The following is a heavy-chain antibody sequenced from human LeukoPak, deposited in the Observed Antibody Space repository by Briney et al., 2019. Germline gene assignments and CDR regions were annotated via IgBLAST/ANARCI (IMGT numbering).Heavy chain of an antibody. D-gene: IGHD3-10*01. V-gene: IGHV4-34*01. CDR2: INHSGST. J-gene: IGHJ6*04. CDR3: ASRSITMVRGALMDV. Sequence: ASETLSLTCTVSGGTISSYYWSWIRQPPGKGLEWIGEINHSGSTNYNPSLKSRVTISVDTSKNQFSLKLSSVTAADTAVYYCASRSITMVRGALMDVWGKGTTVTISS. CDR1: GGTISSYY.